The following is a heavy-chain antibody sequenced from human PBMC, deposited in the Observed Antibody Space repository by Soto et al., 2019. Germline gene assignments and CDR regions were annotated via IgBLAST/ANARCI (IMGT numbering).Heavy chain of an antibody. J-gene: IGHJ6*02. V-gene: IGHV6-1*01. CDR1: GDSVSSNSAA. Sequence: SQTLSLTCAISGDSVSSNSAAWNWIRQSPSRGLEWLGRTYYRSKWYNDYAVSVKSRITINPDTSKNQFSLQLNSVTPEDTAVYYCARRKYYDFWSGYSYYYGMDVWGPGTTVTVSS. CDR2: TYYRSKWYN. D-gene: IGHD3-3*01. CDR3: ARRKYYDFWSGYSYYYGMDV.